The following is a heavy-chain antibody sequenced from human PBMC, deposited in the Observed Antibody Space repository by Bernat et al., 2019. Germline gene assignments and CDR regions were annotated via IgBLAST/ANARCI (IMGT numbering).Heavy chain of an antibody. CDR1: GFNFSDYW. V-gene: IGHV3-7*03. Sequence: EVQLMESGGGLFQPGESLRLSCTASGFNFSDYWMNWVRQAPGRGPEWVANIKSDGSEKYHADSLKGRFSISRDNSKNSLYLQLSCVRPEDTVIYYCVREPTADAANFDYWGPGTLVT. D-gene: IGHD2-15*01. CDR3: VREPTADAANFDY. CDR2: IKSDGSEK. J-gene: IGHJ4*02.